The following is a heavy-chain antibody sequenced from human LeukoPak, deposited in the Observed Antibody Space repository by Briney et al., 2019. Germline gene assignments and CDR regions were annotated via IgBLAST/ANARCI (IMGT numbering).Heavy chain of an antibody. CDR3: ARRRVRGVIGY. D-gene: IGHD3-10*01. J-gene: IGHJ4*02. CDR2: INHSGST. CDR1: GGSFSGYY. V-gene: IGHV4-34*01. Sequence: SETLSLTCAVYGGSFSGYYWSWIRQPPGKGLEWIGEINHSGSTNYNPSLKSRVTISVDASKNQLSLKLSSVTAADTAVYYCARRRVRGVIGYWGQGTLVTVSS.